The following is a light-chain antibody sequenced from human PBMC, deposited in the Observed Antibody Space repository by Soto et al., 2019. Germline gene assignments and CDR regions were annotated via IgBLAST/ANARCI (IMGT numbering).Light chain of an antibody. Sequence: EIVMTQSPATLSVSPGERATLSCRASQSVSSNLAWYQQKPGQAPRLLIYGASTRATGIPARFSGSGSGTEFTLPIISLQSEDFVVYYCQQYNNWPPWTFGQGTKVEIK. CDR1: QSVSSN. J-gene: IGKJ1*01. CDR3: QQYNNWPPWT. V-gene: IGKV3-15*01. CDR2: GAS.